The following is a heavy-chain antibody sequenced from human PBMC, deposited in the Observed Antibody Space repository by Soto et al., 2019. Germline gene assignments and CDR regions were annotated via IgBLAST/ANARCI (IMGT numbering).Heavy chain of an antibody. CDR2: IIPIFGTA. CDR1: GGTFSSYA. V-gene: IGHV1-69*01. Sequence: QVQLVQSGAEVKKPGSSVKVSCKASGGTFSSYAISWVRQAPGQGLEWMGGIIPIFGTANYAQKFQGRVTITADESTSTAYMELSSLRSEDTAVYYCASDTRLGYCSGGSCYFFDYWGQGTLVTVSS. CDR3: ASDTRLGYCSGGSCYFFDY. J-gene: IGHJ4*02. D-gene: IGHD2-15*01.